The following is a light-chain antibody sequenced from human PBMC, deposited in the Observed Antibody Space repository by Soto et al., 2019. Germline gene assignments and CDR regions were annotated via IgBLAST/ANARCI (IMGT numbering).Light chain of an antibody. CDR1: QSVLDTSNKANY. CDR3: QQFFRIPLT. CDR2: WGS. Sequence: EIVLTQSPDSLFLSLGERATFNCKSSQSVLDTSNKANYLAWYQQKPGQSPKLLIYWGSTRQSGVPDRFSGTGSGTDFTLTIASLQAEDVAVYYCQQFFRIPLTFGGGTKVDIK. V-gene: IGKV4-1*01. J-gene: IGKJ4*01.